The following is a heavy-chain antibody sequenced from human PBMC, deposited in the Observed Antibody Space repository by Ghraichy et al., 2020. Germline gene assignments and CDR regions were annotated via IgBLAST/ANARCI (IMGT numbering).Heavy chain of an antibody. Sequence: SETLSLTCTVSGGSISSSSYYWGWIRQPPGKGLEWIGSIYYSGSTYYNPSLKSRVTISVDTSKNQFSLKLSSVTAADTAVYYCARHLDYYDSSGHAFDIWGQGTMVTVSS. CDR3: ARHLDYYDSSGHAFDI. V-gene: IGHV4-39*01. CDR2: IYYSGST. D-gene: IGHD3-22*01. J-gene: IGHJ3*02. CDR1: GGSISSSSYY.